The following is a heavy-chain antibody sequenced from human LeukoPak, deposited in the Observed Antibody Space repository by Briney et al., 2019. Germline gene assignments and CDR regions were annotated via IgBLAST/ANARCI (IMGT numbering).Heavy chain of an antibody. J-gene: IGHJ4*02. D-gene: IGHD5/OR15-5a*01. V-gene: IGHV3-30*03. CDR2: ISYDGSNK. CDR3: ARNRSTTHFDY. Sequence: PGRSLRLSCAASGFTFSSYGMHWVRQAPGKGLEWVAVISYDGSNKFYADSVKGRFTISRDNSKNTLYLQMDSLRAEDTAVCYCARNRSTTHFDYWGQGTLVTVSS. CDR1: GFTFSSYG.